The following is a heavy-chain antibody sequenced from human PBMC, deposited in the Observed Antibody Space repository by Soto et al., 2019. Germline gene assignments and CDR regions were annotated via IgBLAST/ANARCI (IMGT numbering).Heavy chain of an antibody. CDR1: GFTFNSAW. Sequence: GGSLRLSCAASGFTFNSAWMNWVRQAPGKGLEWVGRIKSNIDGGTVDYAASVKGRFTISRDDSKSTLYLQMNSLTIEDTAVYYCVSAVIYWGQGPLVTVSS. V-gene: IGHV3-15*05. CDR3: VSAVIY. D-gene: IGHD2-21*01. CDR2: IKSNIDGGTV. J-gene: IGHJ4*02.